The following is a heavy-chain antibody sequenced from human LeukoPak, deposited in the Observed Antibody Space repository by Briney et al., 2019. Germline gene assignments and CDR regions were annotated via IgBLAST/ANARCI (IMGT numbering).Heavy chain of an antibody. D-gene: IGHD3-3*01. Sequence: ASVKVSCKASGYTFTSYYMHWVRQAPGQGLEWMGIINPSGGSTSYAQKFQGRVTMTRDTSTSTVYMELSSLRSEDTAVYYCARALRITIFGVVINRAFDYWGQGTLVTVSS. CDR3: ARALRITIFGVVINRAFDY. CDR2: INPSGGST. J-gene: IGHJ4*02. CDR1: GYTFTSYY. V-gene: IGHV1-46*01.